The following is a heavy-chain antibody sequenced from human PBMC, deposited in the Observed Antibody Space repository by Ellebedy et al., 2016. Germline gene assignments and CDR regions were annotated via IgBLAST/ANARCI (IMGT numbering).Heavy chain of an antibody. D-gene: IGHD3-22*01. Sequence: SETLSLTCTVSGGSISSYYWSWIRQPPGKGLEWIGYIYYSGSTNYNPSLKSRVTISVDTSKNQFSLKLSSVTAADTAVYYCARTQYYYDSSGYYPIPGAFDIWGQGTTVTVSS. CDR1: GGSISSYY. V-gene: IGHV4-59*08. CDR2: IYYSGST. CDR3: ARTQYYYDSSGYYPIPGAFDI. J-gene: IGHJ3*02.